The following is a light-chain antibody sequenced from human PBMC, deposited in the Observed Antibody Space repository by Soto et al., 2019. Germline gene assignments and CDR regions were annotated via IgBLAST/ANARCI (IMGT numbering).Light chain of an antibody. CDR1: SSDVGGYKY. CDR2: EVS. J-gene: IGLJ1*01. V-gene: IGLV2-8*01. Sequence: QSALTQPPSASGSPGQSVTISCTGTSSDVGGYKYVSWYQQHPGKAPKLMIYEVSKRPSGVPDRFSGSKSGNTASLTVSGLQAEDEADYYCSSYAGSNNEVFGTGTKLTVL. CDR3: SSYAGSNNEV.